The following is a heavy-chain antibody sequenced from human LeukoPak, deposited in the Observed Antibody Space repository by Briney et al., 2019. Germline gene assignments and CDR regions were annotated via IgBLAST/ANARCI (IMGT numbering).Heavy chain of an antibody. CDR3: ARSRIAAAHFDY. CDR2: IIPIFGTA. CDR1: GGTFSSYA. Sequence: SVKVSCKASGGTFSSYAISWVRQAPGQGLEWMGGIIPIFGTANYAQKFQGRVTVTADESTSTAYMELSSLRSEDTAVYYCARSRIAAAHFDYWGQGTLVTVSS. D-gene: IGHD6-13*01. J-gene: IGHJ4*02. V-gene: IGHV1-69*13.